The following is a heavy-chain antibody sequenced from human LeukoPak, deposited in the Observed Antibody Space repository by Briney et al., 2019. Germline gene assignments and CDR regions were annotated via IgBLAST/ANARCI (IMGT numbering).Heavy chain of an antibody. J-gene: IGHJ4*02. V-gene: IGHV1-2*02. CDR3: ARDPLTVTTDFPFDY. Sequence: ASVKVSCKASGYTFTGYYMHWVRQAPGQGLEWMGWINPNSGGTNYAKTFQGRVTMIRHTSINTAYMELSRLRSHDTAVYYCARDPLTVTTDFPFDYWGQGTLVTVSS. CDR1: GYTFTGYY. D-gene: IGHD4-17*01. CDR2: INPNSGGT.